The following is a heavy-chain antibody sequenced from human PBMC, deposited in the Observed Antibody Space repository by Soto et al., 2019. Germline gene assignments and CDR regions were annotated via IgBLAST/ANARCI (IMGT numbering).Heavy chain of an antibody. Sequence: SETLSLTCAVYGGSFSGYYWSWIRQPPGKGLEWIGEINHSGSTNYNPSLKSRVTISVDTSKNQFSLKLSSVTAADTAVYYCARGCLEGATQPHFDYWGQGTLVTVPQ. J-gene: IGHJ4*02. CDR3: ARGCLEGATQPHFDY. D-gene: IGHD1-26*01. CDR1: GGSFSGYY. V-gene: IGHV4-34*01. CDR2: INHSGST.